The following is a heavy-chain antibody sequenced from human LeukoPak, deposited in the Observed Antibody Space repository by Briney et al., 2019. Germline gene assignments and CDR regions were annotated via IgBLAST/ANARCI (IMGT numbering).Heavy chain of an antibody. CDR3: ARDKSIAARPAFDY. Sequence: DSVKVSCKASGYTFTGYYMHWVRQAPGQGLEWMGWINPNSGGTNYAQKFQDRVTMTRDTSITTAYMELSRLTSDDTAVYYCARDKSIAARPAFDYWGQGTLVTVSS. J-gene: IGHJ4*02. CDR1: GYTFTGYY. V-gene: IGHV1-2*02. CDR2: INPNSGGT. D-gene: IGHD6-6*01.